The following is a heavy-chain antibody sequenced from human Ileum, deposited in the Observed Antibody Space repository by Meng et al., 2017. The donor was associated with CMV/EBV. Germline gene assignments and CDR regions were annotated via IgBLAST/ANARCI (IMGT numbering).Heavy chain of an antibody. CDR2: IYYRGRT. V-gene: IGHV4-39*07. J-gene: IGHJ4*02. CDR1: GVSTKINTNF. Sequence: HESIPGMVDLSSPLSPPCTVSGVSTKINTNFWACIRQPPGQGLECIGTIYYRGRTYYNPSLRIRVTLSVDTSKNQFSLKLSYVTAADTAMYYCARDMTNRWFYYWGQGILVTVSS. CDR3: ARDMTNRWFYY. D-gene: IGHD4-11*01.